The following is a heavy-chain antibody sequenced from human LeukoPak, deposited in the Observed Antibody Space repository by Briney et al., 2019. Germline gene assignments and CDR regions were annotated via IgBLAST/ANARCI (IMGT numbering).Heavy chain of an antibody. CDR1: GFTFSSYE. V-gene: IGHV3-48*03. CDR2: ISSSGSTI. D-gene: IGHD2-21*02. CDR3: ALVVTVDYYKYYYMDV. Sequence: PGGSLRLSCAASGFTFSSYEMNWVRQAPGKGLEWVSYISSSGSTIYYADSVKGRFTISRDNSKNTLYLQMNSLRADDTAVYYCALVVTVDYYKYYYMDVWGKGTTVTISS. J-gene: IGHJ6*03.